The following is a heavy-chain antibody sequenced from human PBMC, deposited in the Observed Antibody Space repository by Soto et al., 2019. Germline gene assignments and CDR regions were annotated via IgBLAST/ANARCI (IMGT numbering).Heavy chain of an antibody. CDR2: ISGSGGST. CDR1: GFTFSSYA. Sequence: GGSLRLSCAASGFTFSSYAMSWVRQAPGKGLEWVSAISGSGGSTYYADSVKGRFTISRDNSKNTLYLQMNSLRAEDTAVYYCAKDRSDSSGYYLYYFDYWGQGTLVTVSS. CDR3: AKDRSDSSGYYLYYFDY. D-gene: IGHD3-22*01. V-gene: IGHV3-23*01. J-gene: IGHJ4*02.